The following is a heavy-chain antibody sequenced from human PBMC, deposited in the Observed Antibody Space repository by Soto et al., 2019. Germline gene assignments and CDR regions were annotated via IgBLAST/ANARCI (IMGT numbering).Heavy chain of an antibody. D-gene: IGHD1-26*01. Sequence: GSLRLSFATSGFTFSKAWVGWVRQAPGKGLEWVGRIMSKTDGGTTDYAAPVKGRFTISRDDSKSTLYLQMNSLKTEDTAFYYCTTDSGMSPYSFDYWGQGTLVTVS. CDR3: TTDSGMSPYSFDY. CDR1: GFTFSKAW. J-gene: IGHJ4*02. V-gene: IGHV3-15*01. CDR2: IMSKTDGGTT.